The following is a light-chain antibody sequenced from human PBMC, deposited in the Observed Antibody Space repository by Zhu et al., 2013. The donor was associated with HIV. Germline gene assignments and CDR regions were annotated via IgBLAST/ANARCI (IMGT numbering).Light chain of an antibody. CDR2: SAS. Sequence: EIVLTQSPGTLSLSSGERVTLSCRASQTVSSNSLAWYQQKPGQTPRLLIYSASSRPTGIPSRFSGSGSGTDFTLTINRLEPDDSAIYYCQQRSNWPLTFGGGTKVEIK. CDR1: QTVSSNS. V-gene: IGKV3D-20*02. J-gene: IGKJ4*01. CDR3: QQRSNWPLT.